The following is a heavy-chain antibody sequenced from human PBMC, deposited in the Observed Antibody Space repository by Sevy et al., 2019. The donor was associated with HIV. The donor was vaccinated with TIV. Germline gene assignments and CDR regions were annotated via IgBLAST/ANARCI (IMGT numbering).Heavy chain of an antibody. V-gene: IGHV3-53*01. CDR1: GFTVSGVH. J-gene: IGHJ6*02. CDR2: IYDGGST. CDR3: ARWYFKMDV. Sequence: GGSLRLSCSASGFTVSGVHMTWVRQASGKGLEWVSVIYDGGSTYYADSVKGRLIISRDNSKNTLYLQMNSLRVEETAVYYCARWYFKMDVWGQGATVTVSS. D-gene: IGHD6-13*01.